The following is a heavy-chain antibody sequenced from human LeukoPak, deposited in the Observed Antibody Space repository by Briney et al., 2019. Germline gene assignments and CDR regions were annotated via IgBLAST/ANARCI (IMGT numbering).Heavy chain of an antibody. J-gene: IGHJ3*02. CDR1: RGTFSSYG. Sequence: ASVKVSCKASRGTFSSYGISCVRQAPGQGVEWMGLISAYNGNTNYAQKLQGRVTINTDTSTSTAYMELRSLRSDDTAVYYCAREEESPGPIDIWGQGTMVTVSS. D-gene: IGHD7-27*01. V-gene: IGHV1-18*01. CDR3: AREEESPGPIDI. CDR2: ISAYNGNT.